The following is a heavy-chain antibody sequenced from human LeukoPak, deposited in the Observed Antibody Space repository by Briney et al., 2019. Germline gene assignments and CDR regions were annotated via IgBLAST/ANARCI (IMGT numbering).Heavy chain of an antibody. J-gene: IGHJ4*02. CDR2: IYYSGST. D-gene: IGHD5-12*01. CDR3: ARSAGIAATIVLGY. Sequence: PSETLSLTCTVSGGSISSYYWSWIRQPPGKGLEWIGYIYYSGSTNYNPSLKSRVTISVDTSKNQFSLKLSSVTAADTAVYYCARSAGIAATIVLGYWGQGTLATVSS. CDR1: GGSISSYY. V-gene: IGHV4-59*08.